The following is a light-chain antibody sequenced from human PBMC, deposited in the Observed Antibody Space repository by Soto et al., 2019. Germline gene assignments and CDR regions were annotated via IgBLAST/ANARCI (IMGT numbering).Light chain of an antibody. CDR2: EVS. CDR1: NSGVGGYNC. J-gene: IGLJ2*01. V-gene: IGLV2-14*01. Sequence: QSVLTQPASVSGSPGQSITISCTGTNSGVGGYNCVSWYQQHPGKAPKLMIYEVSKRPSGVSNRFSGSKSGNTASLTISGFQADDEAEYYCNSRTSSGSSVFGGGTKVTVL. CDR3: NSRTSSGSSV.